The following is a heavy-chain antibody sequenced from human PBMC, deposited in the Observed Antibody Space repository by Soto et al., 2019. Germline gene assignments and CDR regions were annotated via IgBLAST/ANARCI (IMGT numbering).Heavy chain of an antibody. J-gene: IGHJ4*02. CDR2: ISNSGST. D-gene: IGHD6-13*01. CDR1: GGSISSYY. Sequence: QVQLQESGPGLVKPSETLSLTCAVSGGSISSYYWTWIRQPPGKGLEWIGDISNSGSTNYNPALKSRVIISVDTSKNQFTLKLGSVTAADTAVYYCASHKGSGSWYPFDYWGQGTLVTVSS. CDR3: ASHKGSGSWYPFDY. V-gene: IGHV4-59*01.